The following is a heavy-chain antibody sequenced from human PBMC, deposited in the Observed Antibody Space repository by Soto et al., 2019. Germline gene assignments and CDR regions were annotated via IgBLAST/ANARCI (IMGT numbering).Heavy chain of an antibody. D-gene: IGHD6-25*01. CDR3: ARGGLGTLGYSSGCYSVDFDY. V-gene: IGHV1-2*04. CDR1: GYTFTGYY. Sequence: ASVKVSCKASGYTFTGYYMHWVRQAPGQGLEWMGWINPNSGGTNYAQKFQGWVTMTRDTSISTAYMELSRLRSDDTAVYYCARGGLGTLGYSSGCYSVDFDYSGQGTLDIVSS. CDR2: INPNSGGT. J-gene: IGHJ4*02.